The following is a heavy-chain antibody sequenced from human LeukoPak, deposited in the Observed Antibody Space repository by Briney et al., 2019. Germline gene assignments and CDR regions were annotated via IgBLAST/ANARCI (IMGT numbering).Heavy chain of an antibody. Sequence: GGSLRLSCAASGFTFSSYAMTWVRQAPGKGLEWLAVISYDGSIRYYADSVKGRFTISRDNSNNTVHLQMNSPRPDDSALYYCAREDNPLWFDPWGQGTLVTVSS. CDR2: ISYDGSIR. V-gene: IGHV3-30-3*01. CDR3: AREDNPLWFDP. D-gene: IGHD1-1*01. J-gene: IGHJ5*02. CDR1: GFTFSSYA.